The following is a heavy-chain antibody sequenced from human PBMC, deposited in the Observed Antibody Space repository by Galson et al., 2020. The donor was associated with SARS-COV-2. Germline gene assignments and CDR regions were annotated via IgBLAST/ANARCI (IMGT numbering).Heavy chain of an antibody. Sequence: NSGGSLRLSCAVSGFSLSDYNVNWVRQAPGKGLEWVSFISSRSSDKYYADSVQGRFTFSRDYARNSVNLQMTSLRGEDTGVYYWARGFTDCSRVTGHPENDGFDIWGQGVMVIVSS. D-gene: IGHD2-21*01. J-gene: IGHJ3*02. CDR2: ISSRSSDK. CDR3: ARGFTDCSRVTGHPENDGFDI. CDR1: GFSLSDYN. V-gene: IGHV3-21*01.